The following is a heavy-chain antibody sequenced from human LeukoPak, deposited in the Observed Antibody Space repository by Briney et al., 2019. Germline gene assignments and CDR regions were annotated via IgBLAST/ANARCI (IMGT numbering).Heavy chain of an antibody. CDR3: ARDLVVEMATRGLGY. CDR1: GGTFSSYA. V-gene: IGHV1-69*04. CDR2: IIPILGIA. D-gene: IGHD5-24*01. J-gene: IGHJ4*02. Sequence: ASVKVSCKASGGTFSSYAISWVRQAPGQGLEWMGRIIPILGIANYAQKFQGRVTITADKSTSTAYMELSSLRSEDTAVYYCARDLVVEMATRGLGYWGQGTLVTVSS.